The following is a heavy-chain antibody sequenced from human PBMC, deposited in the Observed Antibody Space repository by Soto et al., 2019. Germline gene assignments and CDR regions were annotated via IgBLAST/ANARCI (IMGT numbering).Heavy chain of an antibody. CDR2: IYYSGST. V-gene: IGHV4-31*02. D-gene: IGHD6-19*01. J-gene: IGHJ6*02. CDR1: GVSSSGGGDY. Sequence: TLSLSWTVSGVSSSGGGDYWSWINQHPGKGLEWIGYIYYSGSTYYNPSLKSRVTISVDTSKNQFSLKLSSVTAADTAVYYCARDFTDSSGPTLGMGVWGQGTTVTVSS. CDR3: ARDFTDSSGPTLGMGV.